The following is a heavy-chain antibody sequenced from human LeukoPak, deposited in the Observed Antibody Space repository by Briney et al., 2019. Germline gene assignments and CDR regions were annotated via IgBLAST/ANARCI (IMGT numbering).Heavy chain of an antibody. CDR2: IVPLFGTP. J-gene: IGHJ4*02. D-gene: IGHD3-22*01. Sequence: SVKVSCKASGGTFSRYGISWVRQARGQGLEWMGGIVPLFGTPNYAQRFQGRVTITADDSTSTVYMELSSLRSDDTAVYYCARGWDYESSGFFYSYWGQGTLVTVSS. V-gene: IGHV1-69*13. CDR1: GGTFSRYG. CDR3: ARGWDYESSGFFYSY.